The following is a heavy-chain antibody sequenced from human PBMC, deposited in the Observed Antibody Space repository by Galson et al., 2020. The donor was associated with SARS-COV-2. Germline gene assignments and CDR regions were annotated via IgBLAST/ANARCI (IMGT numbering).Heavy chain of an antibody. CDR3: ATEPLPTAMVTNYYYYGMDV. V-gene: IGHV3-48*02. CDR1: GFTVSSYS. J-gene: IGHJ6*02. CDR2: ISSSSSTI. Sequence: TGGSLRLSCAASGFTVSSYSMNWVRQAPGKGLEWVSYISSSSSTIYYADSVKGRFTISRDNAKNSLYLQMNSLRDEDTAVYYCATEPLPTAMVTNYYYYGMDVWGQGTTVTVSS. D-gene: IGHD5-18*01.